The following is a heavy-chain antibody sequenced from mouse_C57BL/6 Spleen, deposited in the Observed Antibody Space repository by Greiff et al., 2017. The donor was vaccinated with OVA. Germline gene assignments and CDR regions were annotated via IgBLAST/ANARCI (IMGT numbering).Heavy chain of an antibody. CDR2: ISDGGSYT. V-gene: IGHV5-4*01. CDR3: ARDGVTTHYYFDY. D-gene: IGHD2-2*01. J-gene: IGHJ2*01. Sequence: EVNVVESGGGLVKPGGSLKLSCAASGFTFSSYAMSWVRQTPEKRLEWVATISDGGSYTYYPDNVKGRFTISRDNAKNNLYLQMSHLKSEDTAMYYCARDGVTTHYYFDYWGQGTTLTVSS. CDR1: GFTFSSYA.